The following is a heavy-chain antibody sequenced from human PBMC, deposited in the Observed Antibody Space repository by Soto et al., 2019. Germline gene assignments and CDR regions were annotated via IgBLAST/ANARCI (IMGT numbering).Heavy chain of an antibody. D-gene: IGHD4-17*01. CDR1: GFTFSSYG. V-gene: IGHV3-33*01. CDR3: AXXXASXXPTVTIPDY. CDR2: IWYDGSNK. Sequence: PXGSLRLSCAASGFTFSSYGMHWVRQAPGKGLEWVAVIWYDGSNKYYADSVKGRFTISRDNSKNTLYLQMNSLRAEDTAVYYCAXXXASXXPTVTIPDYWGQGTLVTVSS. J-gene: IGHJ4*02.